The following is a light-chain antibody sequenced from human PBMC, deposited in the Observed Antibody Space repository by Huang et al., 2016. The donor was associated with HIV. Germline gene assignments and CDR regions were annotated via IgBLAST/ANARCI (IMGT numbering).Light chain of an antibody. CDR2: GTS. CDR3: QQYNNWPPLT. J-gene: IGKJ4*01. CDR1: QRGSTN. V-gene: IGKV3-15*01. Sequence: EIVMTQSPATLSVSPGERATLSCRASQRGSTNLAWYQQKAGQAPRLLMYGTSTRATGVPARFSGSGSGTEFTLTISSLQSEDFAVYYCQQYNNWPPLTFGGGTRVEIK.